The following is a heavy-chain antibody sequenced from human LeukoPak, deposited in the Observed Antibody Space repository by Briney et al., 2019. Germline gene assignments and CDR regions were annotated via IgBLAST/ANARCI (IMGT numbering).Heavy chain of an antibody. D-gene: IGHD2-15*01. V-gene: IGHV3-23*01. CDR2: ISGSGGST. Sequence: GGSLRLSCAASGFTFSSYAVSWVRQAPGKGLEWVSAISGSGGSTYYADSVKGRFTISRDNSKNTLYLQMNSLRAEDTAVYYCATRGYCSGGSCYSGFDYWGQGTLVTVSS. CDR1: GFTFSSYA. J-gene: IGHJ4*02. CDR3: ATRGYCSGGSCYSGFDY.